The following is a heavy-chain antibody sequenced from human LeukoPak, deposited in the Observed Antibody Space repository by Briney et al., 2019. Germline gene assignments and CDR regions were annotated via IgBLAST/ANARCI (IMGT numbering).Heavy chain of an antibody. Sequence: SETLSLTCTISGGSISGYYWSWIRQPPGRGLEWIGYIYSSGTTNYNPSLKSRVTISADTSKNQFSLKLSSVTAADTAVYYCARQYCSSTGCYQYFDCWGQGTLVTVSS. CDR1: GGSISGYY. V-gene: IGHV4-4*09. J-gene: IGHJ4*02. CDR2: IYSSGTT. CDR3: ARQYCSSTGCYQYFDC. D-gene: IGHD2-2*01.